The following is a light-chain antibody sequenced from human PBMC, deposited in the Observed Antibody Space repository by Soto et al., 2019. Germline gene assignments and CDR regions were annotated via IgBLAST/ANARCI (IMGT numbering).Light chain of an antibody. J-gene: IGKJ1*01. Sequence: CAQFASVGDRVNITCRASQSISSYLNWYHQKPGKAPQLLIYGASTLQSGVPSRFSGSGAGTHRTLSAVSPHPLNRGTDPCRPRYSTPTCGQGTKVDIK. V-gene: IGKV1-39*01. CDR1: QSISSY. CDR3: RPRYSTPT. CDR2: GAS.